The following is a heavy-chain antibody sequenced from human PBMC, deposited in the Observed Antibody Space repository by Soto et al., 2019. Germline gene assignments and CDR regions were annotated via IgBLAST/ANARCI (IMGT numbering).Heavy chain of an antibody. CDR2: ISEGGGTT. CDR1: GFAFSRSA. D-gene: IGHD3-16*01. V-gene: IGHV3-23*01. Sequence: EVQLLDSGGGLIQPGGSLRLSCAASGFAFSRSAMAWVRQAPEKGLEWVSSISEGGGTTFYAGSVEGRFTISRDNSKNTLYLQMNSVRADDTAVYYCAKGGYRHAYDWGRGTLVTVSS. J-gene: IGHJ4*02. CDR3: AKGGYRHAYD.